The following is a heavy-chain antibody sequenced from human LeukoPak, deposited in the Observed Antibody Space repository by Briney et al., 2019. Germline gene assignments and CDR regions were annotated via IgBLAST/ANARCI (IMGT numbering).Heavy chain of an antibody. V-gene: IGHV3-9*01. J-gene: IGHJ4*02. CDR1: GFTFDDYA. D-gene: IGHD6-13*01. CDR2: ISWNSGSI. Sequence: GGSLRLSCAASGFTFDDYAMHWVRQAPGKGLEWVSGISWNSGSIGYADSVKGRFTISRDNAKNSLYLQMNSLRAEDTALYYCAKDRRGSIVAAGTALDYWGQGTLVTVSS. CDR3: AKDRRGSIVAAGTALDY.